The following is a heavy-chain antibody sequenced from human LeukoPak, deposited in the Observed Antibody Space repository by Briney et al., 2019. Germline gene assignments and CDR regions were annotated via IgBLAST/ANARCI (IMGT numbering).Heavy chain of an antibody. CDR3: ARRPYSSGQLDY. D-gene: IGHD6-19*01. CDR1: GGTFSSYA. V-gene: IGHV1-69*04. J-gene: IGHJ4*02. CDR2: IVPIFGIA. Sequence: SVKVSCKASGGTFSSYAISWVRQAPGQGLEWMGRIVPIFGIANYAQKFQGRVTITADKSTSTAYMELSSLRSEDTAVYYCARRPYSSGQLDYWGQGTLVTVSS.